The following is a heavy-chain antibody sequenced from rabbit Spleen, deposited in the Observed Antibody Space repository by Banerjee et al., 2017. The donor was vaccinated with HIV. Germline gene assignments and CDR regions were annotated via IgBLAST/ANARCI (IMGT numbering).Heavy chain of an antibody. V-gene: IGHV1S45*01. Sequence: QEQLVESGGGLVQPGGSLKLSCKASGFDFSRYGVSWVRQAPGKGLEWIACINASTGKPVYATWASGRFTISRTSSTTVTLRTTSLTAADRATYFCARDLVGVIGWNFYLWGPGTLVTVS. D-gene: IGHD1-1*01. CDR3: ARDLVGVIGWNFYL. J-gene: IGHJ4*01. CDR1: GFDFSRYG. CDR2: INASTGKP.